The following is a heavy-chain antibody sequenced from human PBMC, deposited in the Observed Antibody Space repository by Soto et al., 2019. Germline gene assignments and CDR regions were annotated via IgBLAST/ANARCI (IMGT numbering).Heavy chain of an antibody. CDR3: ARELYDILTGYYPDAFDI. CDR2: ISSSSSTI. CDR1: GFTFSSYS. D-gene: IGHD3-9*01. J-gene: IGHJ3*02. Sequence: GGSLRLSCAASGFTFSSYSMNWVRQAPGKGLEWVSYISSSSSTIYYADSVKGRFTISRDNAKNSLYLQMNSLRAEDTAVYYCARELYDILTGYYPDAFDIWGQGTMVTVSS. V-gene: IGHV3-48*01.